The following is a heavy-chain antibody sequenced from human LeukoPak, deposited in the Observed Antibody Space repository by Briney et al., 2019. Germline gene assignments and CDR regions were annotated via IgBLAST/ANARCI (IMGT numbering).Heavy chain of an antibody. CDR3: ARGRRGYSSSWEWFDP. J-gene: IGHJ5*02. CDR2: ISAYNGNT. V-gene: IGHV1-18*01. D-gene: IGHD6-13*01. Sequence: ASVKVSCKASGYTFTTYGISWVRQAPGQGLEWMGWISAYNGNTNYAQKLQGRVTMTTDTSTSTAYMELRSLRSDDTAVYYCARGRRGYSSSWEWFDPWGQGTLVTVSS. CDR1: GYTFTTYG.